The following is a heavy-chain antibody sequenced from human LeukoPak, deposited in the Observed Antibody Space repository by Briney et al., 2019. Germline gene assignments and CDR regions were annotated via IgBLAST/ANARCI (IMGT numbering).Heavy chain of an antibody. D-gene: IGHD5-12*01. Sequence: GGSLRLSCAASGFTFDDYAMNWVRQAPGKGLEWVSSISSSSSYIYYADSVKGRFTISRDNAKNSLYLQMNSLRAEDTAVYYCARDPYSGYDYFDYWGQGTLVTVSS. J-gene: IGHJ4*02. CDR3: ARDPYSGYDYFDY. V-gene: IGHV3-21*01. CDR2: ISSSSSYI. CDR1: GFTFDDYA.